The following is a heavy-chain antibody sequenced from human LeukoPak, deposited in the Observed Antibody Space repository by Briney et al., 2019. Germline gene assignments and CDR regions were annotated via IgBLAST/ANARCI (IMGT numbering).Heavy chain of an antibody. J-gene: IGHJ4*02. D-gene: IGHD3-10*01. V-gene: IGHV4-39*07. CDR3: ARGFYYFDY. Sequence: PSETLSLTCTVSGGSISTANYYWGWIRHPPGKGLEWIGNIFYSGTTYYSPSLKSRVTISVDTSKKQFSLKLSSVTAADTAVYYCARGFYYFDYWGQGTLVTVSS. CDR1: GGSISTANYY. CDR2: IFYSGTT.